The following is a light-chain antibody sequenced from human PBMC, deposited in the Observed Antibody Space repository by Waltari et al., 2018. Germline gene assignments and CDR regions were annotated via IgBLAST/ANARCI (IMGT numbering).Light chain of an antibody. CDR1: QSVKNN. V-gene: IGKV1-5*03. Sequence: DIQMTQSPSTLSASVGDRVTITCRASQSVKNNLAWYQQKPGKAPKVLIHKASRLESGGPSRCSGSGYGTEFTLTISSLQPDDFATYYCQEYDSLPVTFGGGTKVEIK. CDR2: KAS. J-gene: IGKJ4*01. CDR3: QEYDSLPVT.